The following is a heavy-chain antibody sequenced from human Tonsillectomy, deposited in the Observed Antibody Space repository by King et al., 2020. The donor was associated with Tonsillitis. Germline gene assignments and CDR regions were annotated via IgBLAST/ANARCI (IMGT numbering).Heavy chain of an antibody. CDR2: IDWDDDK. J-gene: IGHJ6*02. Sequence: VTLQESGPALVKPTQTLTLTCTFSGFSLSTSGMCVSWIRQPPGKALEWLARIDWDDDKYYSTSLKTRLTISKDTSKNQVVLTMTNMDPEDTAPYYCARIPNSSSRHHQTGYYYGMDVWGQGTTVTVSS. CDR3: ARIPNSSSRHHQTGYYYGMDV. D-gene: IGHD6-13*01. V-gene: IGHV2-70*11. CDR1: GFSLSTSGMC.